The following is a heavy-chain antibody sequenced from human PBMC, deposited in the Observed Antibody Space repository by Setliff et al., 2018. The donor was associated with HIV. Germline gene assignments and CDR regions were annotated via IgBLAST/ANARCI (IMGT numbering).Heavy chain of an antibody. Sequence: GGSLRLSCVASGFTFNNAWMNWVRQAPGKGLEWLGRIKKSSDGGKTGDASPVKGRFTISRDDSKNTLYLQMNSLKIEDTAVYFCATDNGPSYSMDIWGQGTTVTVSS. CDR2: IKKSSDGGKT. V-gene: IGHV3-15*01. D-gene: IGHD2-21*01. CDR1: GFTFNNAW. J-gene: IGHJ6*02. CDR3: ATDNGPSYSMDI.